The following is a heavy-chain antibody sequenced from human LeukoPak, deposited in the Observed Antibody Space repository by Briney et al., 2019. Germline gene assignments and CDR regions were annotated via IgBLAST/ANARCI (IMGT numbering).Heavy chain of an antibody. J-gene: IGHJ3*02. D-gene: IGHD2-21*01. V-gene: IGHV3-7*04. CDR2: INQDGSEK. CDR3: AREGLWVGLDSGKTIHPYWDI. Sequence: PGGSLRLSCAASGFTFSSYWMSWVRQAPEKGLLWVANINQDGSEKYYVVSVEGRFTISRDNATNSLKLQMSSLRAEDTAVYYCAREGLWVGLDSGKTIHPYWDIWGQGTMVTVSS. CDR1: GFTFSSYW.